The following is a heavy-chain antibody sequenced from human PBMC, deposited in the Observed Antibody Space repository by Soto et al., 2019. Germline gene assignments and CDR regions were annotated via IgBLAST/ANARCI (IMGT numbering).Heavy chain of an antibody. J-gene: IGHJ4*01. CDR2: ITWDGGSS. CDR3: ARARDGNNPLDY. CDR1: GFTFDDYT. Sequence: EVQLVESGGVVVQPGESLRVSCAASGFTFDDYTMHWVRQVPGKGLEWVSLITWDGGSSFYADSVRGRFTISRDSSKNSVFLQMDSLRTEDNALYHCARARDGNNPLDYLGHGTLVTVSS. V-gene: IGHV3-43*01. D-gene: IGHD1-1*01.